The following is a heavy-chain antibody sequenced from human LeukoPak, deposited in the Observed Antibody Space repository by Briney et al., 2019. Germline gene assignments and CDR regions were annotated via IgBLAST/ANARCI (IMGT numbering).Heavy chain of an antibody. CDR2: ISAYNGNT. V-gene: IGHV1-18*01. CDR3: ATVAGAYYDTSGLDS. Sequence: ASVKVTCKASGYTFTTYVISWVRQAPGQGLEWMGWISAYNGNTNYAQKFQGRVTMTTDTSTSTAYMELRSLRSADTAVYYCATVAGAYYDTSGLDSWGQGTLVTVSS. CDR1: GYTFTTYV. J-gene: IGHJ4*02. D-gene: IGHD3-22*01.